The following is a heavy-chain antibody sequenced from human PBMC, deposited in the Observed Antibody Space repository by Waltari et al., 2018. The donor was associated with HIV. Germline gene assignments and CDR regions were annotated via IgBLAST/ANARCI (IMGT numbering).Heavy chain of an antibody. CDR1: GGTFSSYA. J-gene: IGHJ4*02. CDR2: SMPSFGTA. D-gene: IGHD2-2*01. Sequence: QVQLVQSGAAVKKPGSSVQVSCKASGGTFSSYAISWVRQAPGQGLEWMEGSMPSFGTANDAQEFQGRVTITADKSTSTAYMGLSSLRSEDTAVYYCARVGCSSTSCKRAFDYWGQGTLVTVSS. CDR3: ARVGCSSTSCKRAFDY. V-gene: IGHV1-69*06.